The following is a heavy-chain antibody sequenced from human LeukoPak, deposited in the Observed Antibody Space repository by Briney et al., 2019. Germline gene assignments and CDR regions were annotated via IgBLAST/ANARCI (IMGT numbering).Heavy chain of an antibody. CDR3: ARSRRDNYYHYYGMDV. J-gene: IGHJ6*01. D-gene: IGHD5-24*01. Sequence: QPGGSLRLSCAASGFTFSSYEMTWVRQAPGKGLEWVANISSSGTNIHYAASVKGRFTISRDNARNSLYLQMNSLRAEDTAVYYCARSRRDNYYHYYGMDVWGQGTTVTVSS. CDR2: ISSSGTNI. CDR1: GFTFSSYE. V-gene: IGHV3-48*03.